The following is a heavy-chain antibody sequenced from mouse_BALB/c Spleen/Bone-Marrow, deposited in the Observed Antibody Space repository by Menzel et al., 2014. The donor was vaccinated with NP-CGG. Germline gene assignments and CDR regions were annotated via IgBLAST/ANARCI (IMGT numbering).Heavy chain of an antibody. D-gene: IGHD1-1*01. CDR2: INPYNDGT. Sequence: VQLQQPGPELVKPGASVKMSCKASGYTFTSYVMHWVKQKPGQGLEWIGYINPYNDGTKYNEKFKGKATLTSDKSSSTAYMELSGLTSEDSAVCYCAREGGYYGSLYAMDYWGQGTSVTVSS. CDR3: AREGGYYGSLYAMDY. CDR1: GYTFTSYV. J-gene: IGHJ4*01. V-gene: IGHV1-14*01.